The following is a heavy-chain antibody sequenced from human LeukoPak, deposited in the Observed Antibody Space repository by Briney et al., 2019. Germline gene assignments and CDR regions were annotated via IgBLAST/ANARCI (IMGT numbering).Heavy chain of an antibody. CDR1: GFTFSGSA. D-gene: IGHD1-1*01. J-gene: IGHJ5*02. CDR2: IRSRANSYVT. V-gene: IGHV3-73*01. CDR3: ICEHQLLSWFDP. Sequence: GGSLRLSCEASGFTFSGSALHWVRQAPGKGLEWVGRIRSRANSYVTVYVASVQGRFIISRDDSKNAAYLQMNSLRVEDTAVYYCICEHQLLSWFDPWGQGTLVTVSS.